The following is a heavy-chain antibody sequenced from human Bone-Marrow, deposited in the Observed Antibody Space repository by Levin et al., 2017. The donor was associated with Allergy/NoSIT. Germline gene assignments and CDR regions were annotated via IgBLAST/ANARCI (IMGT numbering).Heavy chain of an antibody. CDR2: VYHSGST. CDR1: GGSITSRGYY. J-gene: IGHJ4*02. Sequence: SQTLSLICTVSGGSITSRGYYGGWIRQTPGKGLKWIASVYHSGSTYYNPSLESRVSISLDTSKNQVSLKLSSVTAADTAVYYCARHVSVASGWFYFDYWGQGILVTVSS. D-gene: IGHD6-19*01. V-gene: IGHV4-39*01. CDR3: ARHVSVASGWFYFDY.